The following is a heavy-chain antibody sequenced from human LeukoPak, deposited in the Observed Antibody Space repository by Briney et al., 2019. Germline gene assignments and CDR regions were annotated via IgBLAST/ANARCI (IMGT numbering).Heavy chain of an antibody. CDR2: LSDSGGST. CDR1: GFTFSSCG. CDR3: ANPPTVTTIRFDP. J-gene: IGHJ5*02. V-gene: IGHV3-23*01. D-gene: IGHD4-17*01. Sequence: GGSLRLSCAASGFTFSSCGMSWVRQTPGKGLEWVSALSDSGGSTFYADSVKGRFTISRDNSKNTLYLQMNSLRAEDTAVYYCANPPTVTTIRFDPWGQGTLVTVSS.